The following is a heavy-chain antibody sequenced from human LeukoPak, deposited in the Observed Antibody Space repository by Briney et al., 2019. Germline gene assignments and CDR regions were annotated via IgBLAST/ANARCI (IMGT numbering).Heavy chain of an antibody. Sequence: GALVKVSCKASGYIFINYGISWVRQAPGQGLEWMGWISPYNGHTNYAPNLQDRLTMTTDTSTSTAYMELRSLRSDDTAVYYCAKTRDTVLNEYWGQGTLVTVSS. V-gene: IGHV1-18*01. CDR3: AKTRDTVLNEY. J-gene: IGHJ4*02. CDR2: ISPYNGHT. CDR1: GYIFINYG.